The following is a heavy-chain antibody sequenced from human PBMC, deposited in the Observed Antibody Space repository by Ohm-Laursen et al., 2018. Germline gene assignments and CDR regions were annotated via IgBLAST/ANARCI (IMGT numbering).Heavy chain of an antibody. CDR1: GFTFSSYA. D-gene: IGHD5-24*01. Sequence: SLRLSCAASGFTFSSYAMSWVRQAPGKGLEWVSAISGSGGSTYYADSVKGRFTISRDNSKNTPFLQMNSLRAEDTAVYYCASLVEMSTPDDYWGQGTLVTVSS. V-gene: IGHV3-23*01. CDR2: ISGSGGST. CDR3: ASLVEMSTPDDY. J-gene: IGHJ4*02.